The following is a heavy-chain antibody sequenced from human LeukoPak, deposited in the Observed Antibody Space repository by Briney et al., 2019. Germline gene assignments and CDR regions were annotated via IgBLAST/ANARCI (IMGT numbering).Heavy chain of an antibody. V-gene: IGHV3-33*01. CDR2: IWYDGSNK. D-gene: IGHD5-12*01. Sequence: GGSLRLSCAASGFTFSSYGMHWVRQAPGKGLEWVAVIWYDGSNKYYADSVKGRFTISRDNSKNTLHLQMNSLRAEDTAVYYCASVPPYSGYLYWGQGALVTVSS. CDR3: ASVPPYSGYLY. J-gene: IGHJ4*02. CDR1: GFTFSSYG.